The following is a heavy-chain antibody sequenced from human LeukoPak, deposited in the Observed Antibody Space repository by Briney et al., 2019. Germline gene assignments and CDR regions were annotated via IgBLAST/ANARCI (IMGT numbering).Heavy chain of an antibody. CDR2: IYYSGTT. Sequence: SETTSLTCTVSGDSITNFYWTWIRQPPGKGLEWVGNIYYSGTTNYNPSLQSPVTISADTSKNQLSLRLSSVTAADTAVYYCARDVTPHVWGQGILVTVSS. V-gene: IGHV4-59*01. CDR3: ARDVTPHV. J-gene: IGHJ4*02. CDR1: GDSITNFY.